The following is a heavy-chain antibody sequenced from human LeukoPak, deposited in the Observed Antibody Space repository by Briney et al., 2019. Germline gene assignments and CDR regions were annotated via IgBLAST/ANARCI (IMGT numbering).Heavy chain of an antibody. V-gene: IGHV1-18*01. CDR2: ISAYNGNT. Sequence: ASVKVSCKASGYTFTSYGISWVRQAPGQGLEWMGWISAYNGNTNYAQKLQGRVTMATDTSTSTAYMELRSLRSDDTAVYYCVVQNFRDQLLPRHWGQGTLVTVSS. J-gene: IGHJ4*02. CDR3: VVQNFRDQLLPRH. CDR1: GYTFTSYG. D-gene: IGHD3-22*01.